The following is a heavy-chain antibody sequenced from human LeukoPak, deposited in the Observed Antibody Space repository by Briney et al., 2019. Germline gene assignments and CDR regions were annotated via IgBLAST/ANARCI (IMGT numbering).Heavy chain of an antibody. D-gene: IGHD3-10*01. CDR3: ARLLWFGELLPDAFDI. CDR1: GFTFSSYS. J-gene: IGHJ3*02. Sequence: GSLRLSCAASGFTFSSYSMNWVRQAPGKGLEWIGYIYYSGSTNYNPSLKSRVTISVDTSKNQFSLKLSSVTAADTAVYYCARLLWFGELLPDAFDIWGQGTMVTVSS. CDR2: IYYSGST. V-gene: IGHV4-59*01.